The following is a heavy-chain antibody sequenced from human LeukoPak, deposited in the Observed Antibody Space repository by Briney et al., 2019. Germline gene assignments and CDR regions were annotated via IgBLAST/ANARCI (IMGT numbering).Heavy chain of an antibody. Sequence: ASVKVSCKASGYTFTGYYIHWVRQAPGQGLEWVGWINPNSGGAKYAQKFQDRVTMTRDTSISTAYMGLSRLRSDDTAVYYCARDGATVTTWPYYYGMDVWGQGTTVTVSS. CDR2: INPNSGGA. D-gene: IGHD4-11*01. CDR3: ARDGATVTTWPYYYGMDV. CDR1: GYTFTGYY. V-gene: IGHV1-2*02. J-gene: IGHJ6*02.